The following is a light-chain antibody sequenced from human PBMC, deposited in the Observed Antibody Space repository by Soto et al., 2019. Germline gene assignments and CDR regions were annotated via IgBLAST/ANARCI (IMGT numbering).Light chain of an antibody. CDR1: QDINKN. CDR2: DAS. CDR3: QESRSAHWGT. J-gene: IGKJ1*01. V-gene: IGKV1-33*01. Sequence: KQMKKSVSALSVSLGDRVTITCQGSQDINKNLIWYQQKPGKAPKLLIYDASDLETGVPSRFSGSGSGTDFTLTISGLQPQDSATYYCQESRSAHWGTCGHGTKVDIK.